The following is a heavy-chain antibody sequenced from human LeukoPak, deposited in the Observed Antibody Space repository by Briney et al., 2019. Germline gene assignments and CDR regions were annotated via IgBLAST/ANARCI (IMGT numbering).Heavy chain of an antibody. D-gene: IGHD3-10*01. CDR1: GFTFDDYA. J-gene: IGHJ3*02. V-gene: IGHV3-20*04. CDR3: ARDQLLWFGELRGAFDI. Sequence: GGSLRLSCAASGFTFDDYAMHWVRQAPGKGLEWVSGINWNGGSTGYADSVKGRFTISRDNSKNTLYLQMNSLRAEDTAVYYCARDQLLWFGELRGAFDIWGQGTMVTVSS. CDR2: INWNGGST.